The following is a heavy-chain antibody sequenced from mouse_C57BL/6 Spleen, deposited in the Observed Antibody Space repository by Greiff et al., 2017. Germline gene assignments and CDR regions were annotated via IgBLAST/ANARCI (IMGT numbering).Heavy chain of an antibody. D-gene: IGHD2-5*01. J-gene: IGHJ4*01. Sequence: EVQLQESGPGLVKPSQSLSLTCSVTGYSITSGYYWNWIRQFPGNKLEWMGYISYDGSNNYNPSLKNRISITRDTSKNQFFLKLNSVTTEDTATYYCASLYYSNAMDYWGQGTSVTVSS. CDR2: ISYDGSN. CDR3: ASLYYSNAMDY. CDR1: GYSITSGYY. V-gene: IGHV3-6*01.